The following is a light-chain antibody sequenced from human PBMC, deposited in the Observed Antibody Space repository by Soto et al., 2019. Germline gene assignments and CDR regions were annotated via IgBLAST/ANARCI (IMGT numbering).Light chain of an antibody. CDR1: QSVSSN. V-gene: IGKV3-15*01. CDR3: QQYDNWPIT. J-gene: IGKJ5*01. CDR2: GAS. Sequence: ERVMTQSPATLSVSPGERATLSCRASQSVSSNLAWYQQKPGQAPRLLIYGASTRGTAIPPRFSGSGSGTEFTLTISSLQSEDFAVYYCQQYDNWPITFGQGERLEIK.